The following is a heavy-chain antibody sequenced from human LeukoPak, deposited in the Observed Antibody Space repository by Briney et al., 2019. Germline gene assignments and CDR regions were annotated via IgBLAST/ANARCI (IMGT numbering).Heavy chain of an antibody. J-gene: IGHJ3*02. Sequence: GRSLRLSCAASGFTFSSYGMHWVRQAPGMGLEWVAVISYDGSNKYYADSVKGRFTISRDNSKNTLYLQMNSLRAEDTAVYYCAKERGCSGGSCYSAAFDIWGQGTMVTVSS. D-gene: IGHD2-15*01. V-gene: IGHV3-30*18. CDR1: GFTFSSYG. CDR3: AKERGCSGGSCYSAAFDI. CDR2: ISYDGSNK.